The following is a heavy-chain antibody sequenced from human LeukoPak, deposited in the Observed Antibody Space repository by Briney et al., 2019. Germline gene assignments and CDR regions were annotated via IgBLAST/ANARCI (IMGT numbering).Heavy chain of an antibody. CDR2: ISSSGSTI. V-gene: IGHV3-48*04. CDR3: ARGAYYYDSSGSAYDAFDI. D-gene: IGHD3-22*01. J-gene: IGHJ3*02. Sequence: TGGSLRLSCTASGFTFNTYSLNWIRQAPGKGLEWVSYISSSGSTIYYADSVKGRFTISRDNAKNSLYLQMNSLRAEDTAVYYCARGAYYYDSSGSAYDAFDIWGQGTMVTVSS. CDR1: GFTFNTYS.